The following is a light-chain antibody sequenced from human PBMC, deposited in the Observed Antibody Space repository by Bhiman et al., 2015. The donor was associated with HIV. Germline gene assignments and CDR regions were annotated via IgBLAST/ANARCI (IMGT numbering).Light chain of an antibody. CDR3: QSYDISLSRYV. V-gene: IGLV1-51*02. CDR2: ENN. CDR1: SSNIGNNY. Sequence: QSVLTQPPSVSAAPGQKVTISCSGSSSNIGNNYVSWYQQLPGTAPKLLIYENNKRPSGIPDRVSGSKSGTSASLAITGLRADDEADYYCQSYDISLSRYVFGTGSKVTVL. J-gene: IGLJ1*01.